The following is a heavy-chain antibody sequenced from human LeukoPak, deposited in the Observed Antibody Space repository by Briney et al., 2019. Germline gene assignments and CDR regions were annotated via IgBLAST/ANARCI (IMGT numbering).Heavy chain of an antibody. CDR1: GFTFSSYG. Sequence: GGSLRLSCAASGFTFSSYGMHWVRQTPGKGLEWVAIIWSDGSNKYYADSVKGRFTISRDNSENTLYLQMNSLRAEDTAVYYCARESNRNYYGSGSSKGGDYWGQGTLVTVSS. CDR2: IWSDGSNK. V-gene: IGHV3-30*02. J-gene: IGHJ4*02. D-gene: IGHD3-10*01. CDR3: ARESNRNYYGSGSSKGGDY.